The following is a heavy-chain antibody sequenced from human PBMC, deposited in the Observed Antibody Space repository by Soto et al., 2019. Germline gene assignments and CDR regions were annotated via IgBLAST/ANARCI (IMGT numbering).Heavy chain of an antibody. CDR2: IKQDGSEK. CDR3: ARGGFWSGSYYGMDV. CDR1: GFTFSSYW. Sequence: EVQLVESGGSLVQPGGSLRLSCAASGFTFSSYWMSWVRQAPGKGLEWVANIKQDGSEKYYVDSVKGRFTISRDNAKNSLYLQMNSLRAEDTAVYYCARGGFWSGSYYGMDVWGQETTVTVSS. J-gene: IGHJ6*02. V-gene: IGHV3-7*04. D-gene: IGHD3-3*01.